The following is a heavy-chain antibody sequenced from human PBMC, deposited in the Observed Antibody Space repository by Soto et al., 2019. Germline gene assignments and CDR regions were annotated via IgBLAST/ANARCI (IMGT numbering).Heavy chain of an antibody. J-gene: IGHJ4*02. Sequence: QVQLQESGPGLVKPSQTLSLTCTVSGGSINSGGYYWSWIRQHPGKGLEWIGKIFYTGSTSYNPSLKGRSNISVDPSKKPFSLPPNPLTAAGPAGYYLWKNFYNNYGFGYWGQGALVTVSS. CDR1: GGSINSGGYY. CDR2: IFYTGST. CDR3: WKNFYNNYGFGY. V-gene: IGHV4-31*03. D-gene: IGHD4-4*01.